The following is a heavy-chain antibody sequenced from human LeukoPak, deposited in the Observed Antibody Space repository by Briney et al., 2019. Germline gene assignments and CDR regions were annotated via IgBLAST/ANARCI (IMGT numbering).Heavy chain of an antibody. J-gene: IGHJ4*02. CDR1: GFTFSNYA. V-gene: IGHV3-30*04. CDR3: VTQDCNGGKCYLDY. D-gene: IGHD2/OR15-2a*01. CDR2: ISYDGNNK. Sequence: PGGSLRLSCATSGFTFSNYAMHWLRQAPGKGLEWVTVISYDGNNKYYADSVKGRFTISRDKSKNSLSVQMNSLSAEDTAVYYCVTQDCNGGKCYLDYWGQGTLVTVSS.